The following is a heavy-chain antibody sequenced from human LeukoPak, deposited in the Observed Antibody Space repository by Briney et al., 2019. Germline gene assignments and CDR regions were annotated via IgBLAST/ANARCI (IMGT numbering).Heavy chain of an antibody. Sequence: GESLRLSCAASGFTFSRYWIHWVRQAPGKGLEWVSRINPDGSTTTYADSVKGRFTVSRDNSKNTLYLQMNSLRAEDTAVYYCASLGGGYCSGGSCYSARFDYWGQGTLVTISS. D-gene: IGHD2-15*01. J-gene: IGHJ4*02. CDR3: ASLGGGYCSGGSCYSARFDY. CDR2: INPDGSTT. CDR1: GFTFSRYW. V-gene: IGHV3-74*01.